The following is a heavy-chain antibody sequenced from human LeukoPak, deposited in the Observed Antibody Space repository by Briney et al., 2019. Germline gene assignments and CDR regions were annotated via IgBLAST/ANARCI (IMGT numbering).Heavy chain of an antibody. J-gene: IGHJ6*02. CDR3: AREYSNPKRGYYYGMDV. V-gene: IGHV6-1*01. D-gene: IGHD6-13*01. CDR1: GDSVSSNSAA. Sequence: SQTLSLTCAISGDSVSSNSAAWNWIRQSPSRGLEWLGRTYYRSKWYNDYAVSVKSRITINPDTSKNQFFLQLNSVTPEDTAVYYCAREYSNPKRGYYYGMDVWGQGTTVTVSS. CDR2: TYYRSKWYN.